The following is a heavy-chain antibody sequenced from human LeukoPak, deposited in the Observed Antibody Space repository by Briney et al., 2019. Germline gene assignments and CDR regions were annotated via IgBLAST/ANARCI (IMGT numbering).Heavy chain of an antibody. V-gene: IGHV4-61*08. CDR1: GASVSSSGYY. D-gene: IGHD3-10*01. J-gene: IGHJ4*02. CDR3: ARRGGSGRSFDY. Sequence: PSETLSLTCTVSGASVSSSGYYWSWLRQPPGKGLEWIGYIYYSGSTNYNPSLKSRVTISVDTSKNQFSLKVSSVTAADTAVYYCARRGGSGRSFDYWGQGTLVTVSS. CDR2: IYYSGST.